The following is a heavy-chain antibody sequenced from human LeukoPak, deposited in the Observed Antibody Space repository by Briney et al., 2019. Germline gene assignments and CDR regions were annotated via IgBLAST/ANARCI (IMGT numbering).Heavy chain of an antibody. V-gene: IGHV1-69*05. CDR3: ARDGPGTGTTFTLDV. Sequence: SVTVSCKSSGGTFSSYAISWVRQAPGQGLERMGGIIPIFGTANYAQKFQGRVTITTDESTSTAYMELSSLRSADTAVYYCARDGPGTGTTFTLDVWGKGTTVTVSS. CDR2: IIPIFGTA. D-gene: IGHD1-7*01. J-gene: IGHJ6*04. CDR1: GGTFSSYA.